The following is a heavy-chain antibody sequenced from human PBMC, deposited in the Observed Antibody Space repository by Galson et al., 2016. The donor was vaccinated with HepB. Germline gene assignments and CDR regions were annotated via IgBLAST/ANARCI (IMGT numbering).Heavy chain of an antibody. D-gene: IGHD5-12*01. CDR2: INTGNGNT. V-gene: IGHV1-3*04. CDR3: ARSSYNGYDFNNSSSAIDV. Sequence: QSGAEVKKPGESLRISCKASGYTFTAYSMHWVRQAPGQRPEWMGWINTGNGNTKYSQQFQGRVTIKRDTSARTAYMELSSLKSEDVAVYYCARSSYNGYDFNNSSSAIDVWGQGTTVTVS. J-gene: IGHJ6*02. CDR1: GYTFTAYS.